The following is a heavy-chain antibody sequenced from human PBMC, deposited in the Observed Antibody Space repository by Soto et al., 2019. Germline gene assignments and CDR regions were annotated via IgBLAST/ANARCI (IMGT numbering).Heavy chain of an antibody. CDR3: ARHTRGYSSGWSLRAEYLQH. CDR2: ISGSGYTT. D-gene: IGHD6-19*01. J-gene: IGHJ1*01. V-gene: IGHV3-23*01. CDR1: GFTFSSYA. Sequence: GGSLRLSCAASGFTFSSYAMTWVRQAPGKGLEWVSAISGSGYTTYFADSLKGRFTISRDNSKNTLYLQMNSLRAEDTAVYYCARHTRGYSSGWSLRAEYLQHWGQGTLVTVSS.